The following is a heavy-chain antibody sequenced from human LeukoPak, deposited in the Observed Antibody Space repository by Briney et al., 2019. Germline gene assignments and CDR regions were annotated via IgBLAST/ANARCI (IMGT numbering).Heavy chain of an antibody. D-gene: IGHD4-23*01. J-gene: IGHJ5*02. CDR2: IYYTGST. CDR1: GASITSGYY. CDR3: ARGGDGGLMGENWFDP. Sequence: PSETLSLTCSVSGASITSGYYWVWIRPPPGRGLQWIGSIYYTGSTYYNPSLKSRVTISVDTSKNQFSLRLSSVTAADTAVYYCARGGDGGLMGENWFDPWGQGTLVTVSS. V-gene: IGHV4-38-2*02.